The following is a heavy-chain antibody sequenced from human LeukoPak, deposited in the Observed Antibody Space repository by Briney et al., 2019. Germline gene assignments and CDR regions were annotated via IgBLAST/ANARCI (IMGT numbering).Heavy chain of an antibody. D-gene: IGHD3-22*01. CDR2: ISGSGGST. Sequence: GGSLRLSCAASGFTFSSYGMSWVRQAPGKGLEGVSAISGSGGSTYYADSVKGRFTISRDNSKNTLYLQMNSLRAEDTAVYYCARDPMIVVVENAFDIWGQGTLVTVSS. J-gene: IGHJ3*02. CDR1: GFTFSSYG. V-gene: IGHV3-23*01. CDR3: ARDPMIVVVENAFDI.